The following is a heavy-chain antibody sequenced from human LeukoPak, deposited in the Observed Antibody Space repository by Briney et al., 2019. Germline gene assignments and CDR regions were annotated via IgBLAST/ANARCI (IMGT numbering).Heavy chain of an antibody. CDR3: AREGLGTIFGVVIGGTAFDI. D-gene: IGHD3-3*01. Sequence: PGGSLRLSCAASGFTFNNYWIHWVRQAPGKGLVWVSRINTDGRTTTYADSVKGRFTISRDNAKNTVHLQMNSLRAEDTAVYYCAREGLGTIFGVVIGGTAFDIWGQGTMVTVSS. J-gene: IGHJ3*02. CDR1: GFTFNNYW. CDR2: INTDGRTT. V-gene: IGHV3-74*01.